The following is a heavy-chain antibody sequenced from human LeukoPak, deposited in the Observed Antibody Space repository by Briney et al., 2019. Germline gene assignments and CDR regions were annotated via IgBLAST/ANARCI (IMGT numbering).Heavy chain of an antibody. Sequence: PGGSLTLSCAASGFTFNRYGMHWVRQAPGKGLEWVAMIWHDGTKEFYADSVKGRFTISRDNSNNTIYLQMNSLRADDTAVYFCARERGYSYGLDYWGQGTLVTVSS. V-gene: IGHV3-33*01. CDR2: IWHDGTKE. CDR1: GFTFNRYG. CDR3: ARERGYSYGLDY. J-gene: IGHJ4*02. D-gene: IGHD5-18*01.